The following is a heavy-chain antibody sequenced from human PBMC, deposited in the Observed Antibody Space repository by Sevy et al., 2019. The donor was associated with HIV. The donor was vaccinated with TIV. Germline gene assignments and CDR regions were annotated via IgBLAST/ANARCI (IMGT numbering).Heavy chain of an antibody. D-gene: IGHD3-22*01. CDR3: AKMRKMDYSLTYYYDSSGHYGAFDI. Sequence: GGSLRLSCAASGFTFSSYAMSWVRQAPGKGLEWVSAISGSGGSTYYAASLKGRFTISRDNSKNTPYLQRNSLRAEDTAVYYCAKMRKMDYSLTYYYDSSGHYGAFDIRGQGTMVTVSS. J-gene: IGHJ3*02. CDR2: ISGSGGST. V-gene: IGHV3-23*01. CDR1: GFTFSSYA.